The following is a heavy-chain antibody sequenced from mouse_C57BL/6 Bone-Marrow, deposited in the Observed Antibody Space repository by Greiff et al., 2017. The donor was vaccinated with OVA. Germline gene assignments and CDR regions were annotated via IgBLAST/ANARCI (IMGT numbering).Heavy chain of an antibody. CDR1: GYTFTSYW. Sequence: QVQLQQPGAELVMPGASVKLSCKASGYTFTSYWMHWVKQRPGQGLEWIGEIDPSDSYTNYNQKFKGKSTLTVDKSSSTAYMQLSSLTSEDSAVYYCARWGGAWFAYCGQGTLVTVSA. V-gene: IGHV1-69*01. CDR3: ARWGGAWFAY. J-gene: IGHJ3*01. CDR2: IDPSDSYT.